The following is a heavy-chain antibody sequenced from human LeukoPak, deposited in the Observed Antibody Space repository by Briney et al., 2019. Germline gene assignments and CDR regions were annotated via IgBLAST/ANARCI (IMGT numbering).Heavy chain of an antibody. Sequence: GGSLRLSCAASGFTFSDYYMSWIRQAPGKGLEWVSYISSSGSTIYYADSVKGRFTISRDNAKNSLYLQMNSLRAEDTAVYYCAKAESYGDGFHWFDPWGQGTLVAVSS. CDR3: AKAESYGDGFHWFDP. J-gene: IGHJ5*02. D-gene: IGHD4-17*01. V-gene: IGHV3-11*04. CDR1: GFTFSDYY. CDR2: ISSSGSTI.